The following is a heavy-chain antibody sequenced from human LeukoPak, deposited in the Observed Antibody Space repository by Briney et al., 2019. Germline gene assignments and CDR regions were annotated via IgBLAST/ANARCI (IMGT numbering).Heavy chain of an antibody. CDR3: ARTPPGGSWSGGYYSGMDV. V-gene: IGHV1-18*01. CDR1: GYTFSSYG. D-gene: IGHD2-15*01. CDR2: ISAYNGNT. Sequence: ASVNLSCEASGYTFSSYGMSWGRQAPGQGLEWMGWISAYNGNTNYAQKLQGRVTMATDTSTSTAYMELRSLRSDDTAVYYCARTPPGGSWSGGYYSGMDVWGQGTTVTVSS. J-gene: IGHJ6*02.